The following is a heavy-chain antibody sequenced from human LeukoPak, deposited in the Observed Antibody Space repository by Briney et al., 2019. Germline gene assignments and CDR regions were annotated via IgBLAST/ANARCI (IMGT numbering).Heavy chain of an antibody. CDR2: ISGSGGGV. D-gene: IGHD6-19*01. CDR3: AKGSSGWPEVGWGIDY. J-gene: IGHJ4*02. CDR1: GFTLSTYA. Sequence: PGGSLRLSCAASGFTLSTYAMSWVRQAPGKGLEWVSAISGSGGGVYYADSVKGLFTISRDNSKNTLYLQMNSLRADDTALYYCAKGSSGWPEVGWGIDYWGQGTLVTVSS. V-gene: IGHV3-23*01.